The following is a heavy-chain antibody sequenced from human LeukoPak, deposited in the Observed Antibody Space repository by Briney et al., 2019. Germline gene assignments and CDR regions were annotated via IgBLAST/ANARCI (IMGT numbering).Heavy chain of an antibody. V-gene: IGHV4-31*03. D-gene: IGHD4-17*01. CDR3: ARGGDYGGYYYYYGMDV. J-gene: IGHJ6*04. CDR1: GGSISSGGYY. Sequence: SQTLSLTCTVSGGSISSGGYYWSWIRQHPGKGLEWIGYIYYSGSTYYNPSLKSRVTISVDTSKNQFSLKLSSVTAADTAVYYCARGGDYGGYYYYYGMDVWGKGTTVTVSS. CDR2: IYYSGST.